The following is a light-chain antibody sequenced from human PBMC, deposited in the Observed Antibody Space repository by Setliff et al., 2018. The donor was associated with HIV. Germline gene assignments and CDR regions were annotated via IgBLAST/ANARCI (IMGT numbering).Light chain of an antibody. CDR1: SSDVGGYNY. CDR2: DVS. CDR3: SSYTSTRYV. J-gene: IGLJ1*01. V-gene: IGLV2-14*03. Sequence: QSVLTQPASVSGSPGQSITISCTGTSSDVGGYNYVSWYQQHPGKAPKLIIYDVSNRPSGVSNRFSGSKSGNTASLTISGLQAEDETDYYCSSYTSTRYVFGSGTKVTV.